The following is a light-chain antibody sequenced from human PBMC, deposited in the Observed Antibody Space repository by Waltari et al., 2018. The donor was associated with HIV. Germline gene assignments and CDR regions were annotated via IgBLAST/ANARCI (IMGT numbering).Light chain of an antibody. CDR1: SSNIGAGYD. CDR3: QSYDSGLSAYV. Sequence: QSVLTQPPSVSGAPGQRVTISCTGSSSNIGAGYDVHWFQQLPGTAPKLLIYGNTNLPSGVPDRFSGSKSGTSASLAITGLQAEDEGDYYCQSYDSGLSAYVFGTGTKVTV. CDR2: GNT. J-gene: IGLJ1*01. V-gene: IGLV1-40*01.